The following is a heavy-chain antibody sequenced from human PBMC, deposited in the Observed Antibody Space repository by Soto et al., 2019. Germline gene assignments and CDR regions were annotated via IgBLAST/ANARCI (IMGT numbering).Heavy chain of an antibody. CDR1: GFSFSNYA. D-gene: IGHD5-12*01. Sequence: EVQLLESGGGLVQPGGSLRLSCAASGFSFSNYALSWVRQAPGKGLEWVSGLSASGGTTYYADSVEGRFTVSRDNSKDTLYLQMNSLRAEDTAVYHCATRKGSTGYGPFDYWGQGTLVTVSS. CDR3: ATRKGSTGYGPFDY. CDR2: LSASGGTT. V-gene: IGHV3-23*01. J-gene: IGHJ4*02.